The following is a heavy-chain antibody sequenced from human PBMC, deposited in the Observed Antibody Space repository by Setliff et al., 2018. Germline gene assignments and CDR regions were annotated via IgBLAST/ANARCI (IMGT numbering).Heavy chain of an antibody. Sequence: ASVKVSCKASGYTFNHYGITWVRLAPGQGLEWMGWISAHSGNTFYAPQFQGRLVMTTDTSTNTAYMELRNLTSDDTAMYFCERLVRYCTRVTCQRSSDGDFWGQGTPVPSPQ. CDR3: ERLVRYCTRVTCQRSSDGDF. D-gene: IGHD2-8*01. CDR2: ISAHSGNT. V-gene: IGHV1-18*01. CDR1: GYTFNHYG. J-gene: IGHJ4*02.